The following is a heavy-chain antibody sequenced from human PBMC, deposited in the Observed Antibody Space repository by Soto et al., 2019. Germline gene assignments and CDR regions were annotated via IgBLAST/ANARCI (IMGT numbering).Heavy chain of an antibody. D-gene: IGHD3-10*01. J-gene: IGHJ5*02. CDR1: GGSISSGGYY. CDR3: ARSPVYYGSGSWHGSMSFWFDP. CDR2: IYYSGST. Sequence: SETLSRTCTVSGGSISSGGYYCSWIRQHPGKGLEWIGYIYYSGSTYYNPSLKSRVTISVDTSKNQFSLKLSPVTAADTAVYYCARSPVYYGSGSWHGSMSFWFDPWGQGTLVTVSS. V-gene: IGHV4-31*03.